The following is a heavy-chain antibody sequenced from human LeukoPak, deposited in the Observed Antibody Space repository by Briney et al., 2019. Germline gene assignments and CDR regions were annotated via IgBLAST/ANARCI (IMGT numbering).Heavy chain of an antibody. J-gene: IGHJ3*01. CDR2: IGGSGDSR. V-gene: IGHV3-23*01. CDR3: AKTRYNWKSPDAFDV. Sequence: PGGSLRLSCAASGYSFASFAMSWVRQASGKGLEWVSGIGGSGDSRFYADSVAGRFAISSDISKNTVYLQMMSLTAEDTAIYYCAKTRYNWKSPDAFDVWGQGTMVTDSS. D-gene: IGHD1-1*01. CDR1: GYSFASFA.